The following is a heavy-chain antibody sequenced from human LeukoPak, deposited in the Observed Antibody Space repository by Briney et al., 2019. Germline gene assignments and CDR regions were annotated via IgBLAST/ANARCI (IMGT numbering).Heavy chain of an antibody. D-gene: IGHD3-16*02. Sequence: PGGSLRLSCAASGFTFSSYAMHWVRQAPGKGLEWVAVISYDGSNKYYADSVKGRFTISRDNSKNTLYLQMNSLRAEDTAVYYCAKDALISFRGAWSHSDYWGQGTLVTVSS. CDR3: AKDALISFRGAWSHSDY. CDR1: GFTFSSYA. J-gene: IGHJ4*02. V-gene: IGHV3-30-3*01. CDR2: ISYDGSNK.